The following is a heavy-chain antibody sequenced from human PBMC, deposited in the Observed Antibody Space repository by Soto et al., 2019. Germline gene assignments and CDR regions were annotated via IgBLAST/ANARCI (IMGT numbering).Heavy chain of an antibody. Sequence: GGSVRLSCAASGFICSSYDMSWVRQAPGKGLEWVSTILVGGSTHYEDSVKGRFTISRDGSKNTVYLQMNSLTAGDTAVYYCAKATATGGGAFDICGQGTMVTVS. CDR1: GFICSSYD. V-gene: IGHV3-23*01. J-gene: IGHJ3*02. D-gene: IGHD2-8*02. CDR2: ILVGGST. CDR3: AKATATGGGAFDI.